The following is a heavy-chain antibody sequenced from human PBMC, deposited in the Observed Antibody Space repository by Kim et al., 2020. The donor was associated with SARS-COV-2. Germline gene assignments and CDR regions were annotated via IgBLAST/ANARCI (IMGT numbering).Heavy chain of an antibody. V-gene: IGHV1-69*13. J-gene: IGHJ6*02. CDR3: ARTLQSYDFYYYGMDV. Sequence: SVKVSCKASGGTFSSYAISWVRQAPGQGLEWMGGIIPIFGTANYAQKFQGRVTITADESTSTAYMELSSLRSEDTAVYYCARTLQSYDFYYYGMDVWGQGTTVTVSS. CDR1: GGTFSSYA. CDR2: IIPIFGTA. D-gene: IGHD3-16*01.